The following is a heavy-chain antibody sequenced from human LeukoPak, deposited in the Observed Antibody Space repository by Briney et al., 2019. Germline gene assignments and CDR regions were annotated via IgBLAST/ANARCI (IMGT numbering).Heavy chain of an antibody. Sequence: GGSLRLSCAASGFTFSSYAMHWVRQAPGKGLEWVAVISYDGSNKYYADSVKGRFTISRDNSKNTLYLQMNSLRAEDTAVYYCAREGDGLDYWGQGTLVTVSS. V-gene: IGHV3-30*04. CDR3: AREGDGLDY. CDR1: GFTFSSYA. J-gene: IGHJ4*02. CDR2: ISYDGSNK. D-gene: IGHD3-16*01.